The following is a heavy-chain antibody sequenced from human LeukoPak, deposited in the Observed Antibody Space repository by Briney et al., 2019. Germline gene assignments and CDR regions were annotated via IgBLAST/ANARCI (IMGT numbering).Heavy chain of an antibody. D-gene: IGHD6-13*01. CDR3: AMSHSLGGSQQLPALDY. V-gene: IGHV1-2*02. CDR1: GYTFTGYY. Sequence: ASVKVSCKASGYTFTGYYLHWVRQAPGQGLEWMGWINPNSGSTYYSQKFQGRVTMTRDTSISTAYMEVSRLRSDDTAVYYCAMSHSLGGSQQLPALDYWGQGTLVTVSS. CDR2: INPNSGST. J-gene: IGHJ4*02.